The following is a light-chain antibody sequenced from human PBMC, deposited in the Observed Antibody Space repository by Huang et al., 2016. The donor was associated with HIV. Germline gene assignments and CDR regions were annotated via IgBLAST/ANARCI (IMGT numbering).Light chain of an antibody. CDR1: QSVSGS. Sequence: EIVMTQSPATLSVSPGERATLSCRASQSVSGSLAWSQQKPGQAPRLLIYGASTRATGIPARFSGSGSGTEFTLTISSLQSEDFAVYYCQQYNNWPPVTFGGGTKVEIK. CDR3: QQYNNWPPVT. CDR2: GAS. J-gene: IGKJ4*01. V-gene: IGKV3-15*01.